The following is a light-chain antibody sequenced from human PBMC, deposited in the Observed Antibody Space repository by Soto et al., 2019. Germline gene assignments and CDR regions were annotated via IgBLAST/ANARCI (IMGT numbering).Light chain of an antibody. CDR3: QQRSDWPPIT. CDR2: DAS. CDR1: QSVSSY. V-gene: IGKV3-11*01. J-gene: IGKJ4*01. Sequence: EIVLTQSPATLSLSPGERATLSCRASQSVSSYLAWYQQKPGQAPRLLIYDASNRATGIPARFSGSGSGTDVTITISSLEPEDFAVYYCQQRSDWPPITFGGGTRVEIK.